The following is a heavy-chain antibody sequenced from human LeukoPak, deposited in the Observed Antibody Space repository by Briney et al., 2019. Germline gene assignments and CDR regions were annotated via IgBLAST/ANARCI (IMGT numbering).Heavy chain of an antibody. V-gene: IGHV3-23*01. CDR3: TKGVNSGSIDY. CDR1: GFTFTNYA. CDR2: ISGSGGST. J-gene: IGHJ4*02. D-gene: IGHD6-19*01. Sequence: GRSLRLSCSASGFTFTNYAMSWVRQASGKGLEWVSSISGSGGSTYYAASVRGRFTITRDNSNNTLSLQMNSLRGEDTALYYYTKGVNSGSIDYWGQGTLVTVSS.